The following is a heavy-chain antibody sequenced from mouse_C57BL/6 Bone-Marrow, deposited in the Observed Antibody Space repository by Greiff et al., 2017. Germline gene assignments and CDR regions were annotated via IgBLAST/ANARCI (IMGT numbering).Heavy chain of an antibody. CDR1: GYTFTSYW. V-gene: IGHV1-5*01. CDR3: TRGYYGSSPYWYFDV. CDR2: IYPGNSDT. D-gene: IGHD1-1*01. Sequence: VQLQQSGTVLARPGASVKMSCKTSGYTFTSYWMHWVKQRPGQGLEWIGAIYPGNSDTSYNQKFKGKAKLTAVTSASTAYMELSSLTNEDSAVYYGTRGYYGSSPYWYFDVWGTGTTVTVSS. J-gene: IGHJ1*03.